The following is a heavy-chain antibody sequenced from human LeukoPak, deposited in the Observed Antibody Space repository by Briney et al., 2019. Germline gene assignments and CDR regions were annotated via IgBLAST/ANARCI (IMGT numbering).Heavy chain of an antibody. V-gene: IGHV1-18*01. CDR2: ISTYNGDT. Sequence: ASVKVSCKASGYTFTSYDINWVRQATGQGLEWMGWISTYNGDTNYAQKLQGRVTMTTDTSTNTAYMELRSLRSGDTAVYYCASSPNIYCSGGSCFYVYWGQGTMVTVSS. CDR1: GYTFTSYD. D-gene: IGHD2-15*01. CDR3: ASSPNIYCSGGSCFYVY. J-gene: IGHJ3*01.